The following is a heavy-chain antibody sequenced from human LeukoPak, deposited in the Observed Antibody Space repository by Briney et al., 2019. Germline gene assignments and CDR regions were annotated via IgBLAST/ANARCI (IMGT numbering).Heavy chain of an antibody. V-gene: IGHV3-11*01. CDR2: ITNSGDFV. CDR3: AREARATPDF. J-gene: IGHJ4*02. CDR1: GFRFSGHY. Sequence: GGSLRLSCAASGFRFSGHYMSWMRQAPGKGLEWISYITNSGDFVNYADSVKGRFTISRDNAKNSLYLQMNSLRAEDTAVYYCAREARATPDFWGQGTVVTVSS. D-gene: IGHD1-26*01.